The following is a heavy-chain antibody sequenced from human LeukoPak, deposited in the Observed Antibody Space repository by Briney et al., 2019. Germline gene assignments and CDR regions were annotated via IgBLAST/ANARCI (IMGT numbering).Heavy chain of an antibody. CDR1: GYSSTSYL. Sequence: GESLNISCTGSGYSSTSYLIGWVREMPGTRLEWMGIIYPGDSDTRYTPSFQGQVTISVDKSINTAYLQWSSLKASDTAMYYCARHTRYYYYYYYMDVWGKGTTVTVSS. CDR3: ARHTRYYYYYYYMDV. J-gene: IGHJ6*03. CDR2: IYPGDSDT. V-gene: IGHV5-51*01.